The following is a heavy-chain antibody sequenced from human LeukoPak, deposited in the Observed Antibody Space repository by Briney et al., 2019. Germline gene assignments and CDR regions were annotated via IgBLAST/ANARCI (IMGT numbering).Heavy chain of an antibody. V-gene: IGHV3-21*01. D-gene: IGHD5-18*01. CDR3: ARAGYSYGSGYYFDY. Sequence: GGSLRLSCAASGFTFSSYSMNWGRQAPGKGLEWVSSISSSSSYIYYADSVKGRFTISRDNAKNSLYLQMNSLRAEDTAVYYCARAGYSYGSGYYFDYWGQGTLVTVSS. J-gene: IGHJ4*02. CDR2: ISSSSSYI. CDR1: GFTFSSYS.